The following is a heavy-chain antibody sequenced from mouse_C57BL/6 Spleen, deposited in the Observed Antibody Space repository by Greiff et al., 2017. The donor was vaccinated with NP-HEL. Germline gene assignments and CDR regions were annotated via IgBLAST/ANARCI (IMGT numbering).Heavy chain of an antibody. CDR2: IDPSDSYT. D-gene: IGHD3-2*02. J-gene: IGHJ3*01. Sequence: QVQLQQPGAELVRPGTSVKLSCKASGYTFTSYWMHWVKQRPGQGLEWIGVIDPSDSYTNYNQKFKGKATLTVDTSSSTAYMQLSSLTSEDSAVYYCARKGAGYDWFAYWVQGTLVTVSA. V-gene: IGHV1-59*01. CDR1: GYTFTSYW. CDR3: ARKGAGYDWFAY.